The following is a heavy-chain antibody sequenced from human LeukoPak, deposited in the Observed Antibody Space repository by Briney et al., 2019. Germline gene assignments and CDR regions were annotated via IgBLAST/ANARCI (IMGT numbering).Heavy chain of an antibody. V-gene: IGHV3-15*01. Sequence: GGSLRLSCAASGFTFNSAWMHWVRQAPGKGLEWIGRIKSNTDGGTVDYAAPVKGRFIISRVDSKSTLYLQMSSLRPEDTSIYYCTTLGLFDYWGQGALVSVSS. J-gene: IGHJ4*02. CDR2: IKSNTDGGTV. CDR1: GFTFNSAW. CDR3: TTLGLFDY.